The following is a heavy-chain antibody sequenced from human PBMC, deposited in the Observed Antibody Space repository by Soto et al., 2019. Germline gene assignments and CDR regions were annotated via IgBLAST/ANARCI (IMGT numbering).Heavy chain of an antibody. D-gene: IGHD6-19*01. Sequence: QLQLQESGPGLVKPSETLSLTCTVSGGSISSSSYYWGWIRQPPGKGLEWIGSMYYSGSTYYNPYLKCRVSISLDTSKTQFSLKLSSVTAADTAVYYCAIQGTSSSLFDPWGQGTLATVSS. V-gene: IGHV4-39*01. CDR1: GGSISSSSYY. J-gene: IGHJ5*02. CDR2: MYYSGST. CDR3: AIQGTSSSLFDP.